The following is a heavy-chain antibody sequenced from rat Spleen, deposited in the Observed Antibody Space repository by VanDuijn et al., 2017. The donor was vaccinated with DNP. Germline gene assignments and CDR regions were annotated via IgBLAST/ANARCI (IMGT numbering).Heavy chain of an antibody. V-gene: IGHV5-20*01. CDR2: ISYDGGST. Sequence: EVQLVESGGGLVQPGRSLKLSCAASGFTFSDCYMAWVRQAPAKGLEWVASISYDGGSTYYPDSVKGRFTISRDNAENTVYLQMNSLRSEDTATYYCAKDRDGGYAMDAWGQGTSVTVSS. D-gene: IGHD1-11*01. CDR1: GFTFSDCY. CDR3: AKDRDGGYAMDA. J-gene: IGHJ4*01.